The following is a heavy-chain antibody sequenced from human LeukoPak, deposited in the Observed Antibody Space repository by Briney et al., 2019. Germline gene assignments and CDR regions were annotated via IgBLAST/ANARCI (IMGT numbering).Heavy chain of an antibody. V-gene: IGHV4-61*02. D-gene: IGHD6-13*01. CDR1: GGSISGGSYY. CDR2: IYSSGST. J-gene: IGHJ5*02. Sequence: SETLSLTCSASGGSISGGSYYWSWIRQPAGKGLEWVGRIYSSGSTNYNPSLKSRVTMSVDTSKNQFSLKVSSVIAADTAVYYCARGSIAASGAKWFDPWGQGTLVTVSS. CDR3: ARGSIAASGAKWFDP.